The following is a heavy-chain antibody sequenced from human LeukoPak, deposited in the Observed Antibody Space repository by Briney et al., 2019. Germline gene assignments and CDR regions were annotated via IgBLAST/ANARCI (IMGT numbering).Heavy chain of an antibody. J-gene: IGHJ4*02. V-gene: IGHV3-23*01. CDR1: GFTFSSYG. D-gene: IGHD5-18*01. Sequence: GGSLRLSCAASGFTFSSYGMSWVRQAPGKGLEWVSAISGSGGSTYYADSVKGRFTISRDNSKNTLYLQMNSLRAEDTAVYYCARGGWDTAMAPDYWGQGTLVTVSS. CDR2: ISGSGGST. CDR3: ARGGWDTAMAPDY.